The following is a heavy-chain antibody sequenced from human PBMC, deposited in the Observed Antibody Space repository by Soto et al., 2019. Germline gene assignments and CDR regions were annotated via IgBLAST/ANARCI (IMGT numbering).Heavy chain of an antibody. CDR3: ARIIVDYFDY. CDR1: GFSVSTSGRC. D-gene: IGHD3-16*02. Sequence: SGPTQVNPTQTRTLTCTFSGFSVSTSGRCVSGIRQPPGKALEWLALIDCDDDKYYSTSLKTRLTISKDTYKNQLALTMTTMDPMDTATYYSARIIVDYFDYWGQGNLVTVSS. V-gene: IGHV2-70*01. CDR2: IDCDDDK. J-gene: IGHJ4*02.